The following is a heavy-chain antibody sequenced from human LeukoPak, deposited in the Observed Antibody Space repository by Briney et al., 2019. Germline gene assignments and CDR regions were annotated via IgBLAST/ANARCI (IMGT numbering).Heavy chain of an antibody. CDR2: TYYRSKWST. D-gene: IGHD2-8*01. Sequence: SQTLSLTCALSGDSVSNTNTAWNWIRQSPSRGLEWLGRTYYRSKWSTDYAESMKGRININPDTSKNQFSLQLNSVTPEDTAIYYCARLYCTSSACYALDYWGQGTLVTVSS. J-gene: IGHJ4*02. CDR1: GDSVSNTNTA. V-gene: IGHV6-1*01. CDR3: ARLYCTSSACYALDY.